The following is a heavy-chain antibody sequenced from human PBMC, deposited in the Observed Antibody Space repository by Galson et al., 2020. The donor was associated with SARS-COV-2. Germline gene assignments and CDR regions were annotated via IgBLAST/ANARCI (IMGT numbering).Heavy chain of an antibody. Sequence: SGPTLAQPTQTLTLPCTFPGFSLSTSAMCVSGIRQPPGKALEWLARTDWDDDKFYSTSLKTRLTISKDTSKNQVVLTMTNMDPVDTATYYCARTSSGSLGYYFDYWGQGTLVTVSS. J-gene: IGHJ4*02. D-gene: IGHD1-26*01. CDR3: ARTSSGSLGYYFDY. CDR2: TDWDDDK. V-gene: IGHV2-70*17. CDR1: GFSLSTSAMC.